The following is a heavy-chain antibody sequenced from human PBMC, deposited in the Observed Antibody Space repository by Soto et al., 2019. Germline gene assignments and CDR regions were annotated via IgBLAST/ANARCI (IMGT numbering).Heavy chain of an antibody. CDR2: ISESGGTT. CDR3: ARDRSLIFAVPPYGMDV. J-gene: IGHJ6*02. CDR1: GFTFSSHE. D-gene: IGHD3-3*01. V-gene: IGHV3-48*03. Sequence: LRLSFAVSGFTFSSHEMNWVRQAPGKGPEWISKISESGGTTSYADSVKGRFTITRDNARDSLYLHMNSLRAEDTAVYYCARDRSLIFAVPPYGMDVWGQGTTVTVSS.